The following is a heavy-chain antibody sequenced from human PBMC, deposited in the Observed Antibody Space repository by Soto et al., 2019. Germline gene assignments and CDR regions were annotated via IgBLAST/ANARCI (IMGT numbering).Heavy chain of an antibody. D-gene: IGHD2-15*01. CDR2: ISRSGDRT. Sequence: EVQLGESGEGLVQPGGSLRLSCAASGFTFSSYNIHWSRQAPGKGLEFVSAISRSGDRTYYADSVKGRFTITRDNSKNTVWLQMGSLRAEDMAVYYCARARCSSGQCYYFDSWGRGALVSVSS. V-gene: IGHV3-64*02. CDR1: GFTFSSYN. CDR3: ARARCSSGQCYYFDS. J-gene: IGHJ4*02.